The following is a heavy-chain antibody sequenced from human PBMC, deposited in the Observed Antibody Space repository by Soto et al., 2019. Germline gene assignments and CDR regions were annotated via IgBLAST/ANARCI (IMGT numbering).Heavy chain of an antibody. V-gene: IGHV3-30-3*01. D-gene: IGHD6-13*01. CDR3: ARGTGYSSRNLGHWFDP. Sequence: PGLSLRLSCAASGFTFSSCAMHWVRRAPGQCLEWVAVISYDGSNKYYADSVKGRFTISRDNSKNTLYLQMNSLRAEDTAVYYRARGTGYSSRNLGHWFDPWGQGTLVTVSS. J-gene: IGHJ5*02. CDR2: ISYDGSNK. CDR1: GFTFSSCA.